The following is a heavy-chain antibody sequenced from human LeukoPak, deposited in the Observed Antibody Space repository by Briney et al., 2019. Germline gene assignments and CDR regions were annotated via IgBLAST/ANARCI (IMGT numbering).Heavy chain of an antibody. CDR1: GFTFSSYS. J-gene: IGHJ4*02. D-gene: IGHD3-9*01. Sequence: NAGGSLRLSCAASGFTFSSYSMNWVRQAPGKGLEWVSSISSSSSYIYYADSVKGRFTISGDNAKNSLYLQMNSLRAEDTAVYYCARADGVLRYFDYFDYWSQGTLVTVSS. V-gene: IGHV3-21*01. CDR3: ARADGVLRYFDYFDY. CDR2: ISSSSSYI.